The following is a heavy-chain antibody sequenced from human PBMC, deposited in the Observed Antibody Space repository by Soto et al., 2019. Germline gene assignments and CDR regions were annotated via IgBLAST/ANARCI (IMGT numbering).Heavy chain of an antibody. CDR2: FDPEDGET. V-gene: IGHV1-24*01. D-gene: IGHD6-6*01. J-gene: IGHJ4*02. Sequence: ASVKVSCKVSGYTLTELSMHWVRQAPGKGLEWMGGFDPEDGETIYAQKFQGRVTMTEDTSTDTAYMELSSLRSEDTAVYYCATDPYSSSSLDFDYWGQGTLVTVSS. CDR1: GYTLTELS. CDR3: ATDPYSSSSLDFDY.